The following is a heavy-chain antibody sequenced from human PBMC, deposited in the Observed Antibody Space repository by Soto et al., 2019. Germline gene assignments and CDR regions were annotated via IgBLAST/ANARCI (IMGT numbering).Heavy chain of an antibody. J-gene: IGHJ5*02. D-gene: IGHD3-16*01. CDR1: GYIFANYA. CDR2: INPGNGNT. V-gene: IGHV1-3*01. CDR3: ARVVKNFSRSGETSCDP. Sequence: ASVKVSCKASGYIFANYAIQWVRQAPGQGLEWMGYINPGNGNTKYSQKFQGRLTISKDTTANTVYMDLSSLTSKDTAIYYCARVVKNFSRSGETSCDPWGQGTQVT.